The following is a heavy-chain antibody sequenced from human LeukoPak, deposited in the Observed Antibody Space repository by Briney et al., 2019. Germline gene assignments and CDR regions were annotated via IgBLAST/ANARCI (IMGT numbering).Heavy chain of an antibody. D-gene: IGHD4-11*01. J-gene: IGHJ3*02. CDR3: ARDYDPQHDYHGAFDI. CDR1: GFTFSSYS. V-gene: IGHV3-48*01. Sequence: PGGSLRLSCAAPGFTFSSYSMNWVRQAPGKGLEWVSYISSSSSTIYYADSVKGRFTISRDNAKNSLYLQMNSLRAEDTAVYYCARDYDPQHDYHGAFDIWGQGTMVTVSS. CDR2: ISSSSSTI.